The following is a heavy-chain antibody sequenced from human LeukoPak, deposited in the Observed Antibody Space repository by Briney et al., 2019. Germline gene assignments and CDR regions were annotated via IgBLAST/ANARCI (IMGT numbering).Heavy chain of an antibody. CDR3: AREDDNSSSWYLRWSP. CDR2: IYYSGST. CDR1: GGSISSSSYY. Sequence: PSETLSLTCTVSGGSISSSSYYWGWIRQPPGKGLEWIGSIYYSGSTYYNPSLKSRVTISVDTSKNQFSLKLSSVTAADTAVYYCAREDDNSSSWYLRWSPWGQGTLVTVSS. J-gene: IGHJ4*02. V-gene: IGHV4-39*07. D-gene: IGHD6-13*01.